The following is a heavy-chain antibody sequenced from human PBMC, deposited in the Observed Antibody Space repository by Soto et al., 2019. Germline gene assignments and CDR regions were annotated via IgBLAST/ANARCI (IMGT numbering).Heavy chain of an antibody. CDR1: GYSFTSYW. J-gene: IGHJ6*02. CDR2: IYPGDSDT. CDR3: ARLGSEDIVVVPAAIRNYYYGMDV. V-gene: IGHV5-51*01. D-gene: IGHD2-2*02. Sequence: GESLKISCKGSGYSFTSYWIGWVRQMPGKGLEWMGIIYPGDSDTRYSPSFQGQVTISADKSISTAYLQWSSLKASDTAMYYCARLGSEDIVVVPAAIRNYYYGMDVWGQGTTVTVSS.